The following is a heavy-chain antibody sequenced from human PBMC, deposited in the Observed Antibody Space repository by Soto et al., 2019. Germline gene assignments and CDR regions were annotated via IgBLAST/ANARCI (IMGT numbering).Heavy chain of an antibody. J-gene: IGHJ6*03. CDR3: ARSETYYDFWSGYYYNNYYYYMDV. CDR2: ISSSGSTI. D-gene: IGHD3-3*01. CDR1: GFTFSDYY. V-gene: IGHV3-11*01. Sequence: GGSLRLSCAASGFTFSDYYMSWIRQAPGKGLEWVSYISSSGSTIYYADSVKGRFTISRDNAKNSLYLQMNSLRAEDTAVYYCARSETYYDFWSGYYYNNYYYYMDVWGKGTTVTVSS.